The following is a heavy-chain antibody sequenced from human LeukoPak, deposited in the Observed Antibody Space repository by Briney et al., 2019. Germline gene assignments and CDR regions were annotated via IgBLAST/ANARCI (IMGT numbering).Heavy chain of an antibody. CDR1: GGTFSSYA. CDR3: ARVFQRERRLNYQLLYGAYGY. J-gene: IGHJ4*02. V-gene: IGHV1-69*05. D-gene: IGHD2-2*02. Sequence: ASVKVSCKASGGTFSSYAISWVRQAPGQGLEWMGGIIPIFGTANYAQKFQGRVTMTRGTSISTAYMELSRLRSDDTAVYYCARVFQRERRLNYQLLYGAYGYWGQGTLVTVSS. CDR2: IIPIFGTA.